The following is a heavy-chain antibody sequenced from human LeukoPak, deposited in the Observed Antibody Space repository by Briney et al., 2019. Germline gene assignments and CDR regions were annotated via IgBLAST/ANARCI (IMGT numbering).Heavy chain of an antibody. CDR2: IHPSDSDT. CDR1: GYSFTSYF. CDR3: ARSVATMAPHYFDY. V-gene: IGHV5-51*01. Sequence: GESLKLSCKASGYSFTSYFIGWVRQMPGKGLEWMGIIHPSDSDTRYSPSFEGQVTISADKSISTAYLQWSSLKASDTAMYYCARSVATMAPHYFDYWGQGTLVTVSS. D-gene: IGHD5-12*01. J-gene: IGHJ4*02.